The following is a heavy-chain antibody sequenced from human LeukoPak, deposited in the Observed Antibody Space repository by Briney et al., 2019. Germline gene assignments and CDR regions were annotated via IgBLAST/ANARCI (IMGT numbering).Heavy chain of an antibody. J-gene: IGHJ4*02. CDR1: GGSLSSSSYY. V-gene: IGHV4-39*07. Sequence: SETLSLTCTVSGGSLSSSSYYWGWIRQPPGKGLEWIGSIYYSGSTYYSPSLKSRVTISVDTSKYQFSLEVSSVTAADTAVYYCATNIPTPTTSPPLGYWGQGTLVTVSS. CDR2: IYYSGST. D-gene: IGHD1-26*01. CDR3: ATNIPTPTTSPPLGY.